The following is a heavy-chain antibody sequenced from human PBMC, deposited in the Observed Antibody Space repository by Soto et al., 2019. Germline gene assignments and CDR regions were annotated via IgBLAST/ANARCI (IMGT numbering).Heavy chain of an antibody. CDR2: IWYDGSKK. CDR1: GFTFSSSG. J-gene: IGHJ4*02. Sequence: PGGSLRLSCAASGFTFSSSGMHWVRQAPGKGLEGVTIIWYDGSKKYYADSVKGRFTISRDNSKNTVYLQMNSLRAEDTAVYYCARAPFTIYDTSGYYDYWGQGTLVTVSS. D-gene: IGHD3-22*01. V-gene: IGHV3-33*01. CDR3: ARAPFTIYDTSGYYDY.